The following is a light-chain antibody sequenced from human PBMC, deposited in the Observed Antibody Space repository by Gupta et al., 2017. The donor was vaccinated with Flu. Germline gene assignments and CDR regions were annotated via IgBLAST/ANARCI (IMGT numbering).Light chain of an antibody. V-gene: IGKV4-1*01. J-gene: IGKJ1*01. CDR2: WAS. CDR3: QQDYCTPSA. CDR1: QSVLNSYKKKNY. Sequence: DIVMTQSPDTLTLSLGERATINCKSGQSVLNSYKKKNYLAWFQQKAGQPPKLLIYWASTRESGVPDRFSGSGYGTEFTLTISSRQAEDVAVYYCQQDYCTPSAFGQGTKVAIK.